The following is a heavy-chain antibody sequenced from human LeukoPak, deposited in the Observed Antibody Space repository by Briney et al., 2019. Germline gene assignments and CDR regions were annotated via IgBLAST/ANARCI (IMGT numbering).Heavy chain of an antibody. CDR2: ISYDGSNK. V-gene: IGHV3-30-3*01. CDR3: ARDGTLYCSSTSCYPFYGMDV. J-gene: IGHJ6*02. CDR1: GFTLSSYA. Sequence: PGGSLRLSCAASGFTLSSYAMHWVRQAPGKGLEWVAVISYDGSNKYYADSVKGRFTISRDNSKNTLYLQMNSLRAEDTAVYYCARDGTLYCSSTSCYPFYGMDVWGQGTTVTVSS. D-gene: IGHD2-2*01.